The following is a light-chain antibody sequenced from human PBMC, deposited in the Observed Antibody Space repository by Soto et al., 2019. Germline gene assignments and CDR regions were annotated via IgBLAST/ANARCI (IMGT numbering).Light chain of an antibody. CDR3: QQYNSYS. Sequence: QMTQSPSTLPASVGDRVTITCRASQSISNWLAWYQQKPGKAPKLLIYHASTLESGVPSRFSGSGSGTEFTLTISSLQPDDFATYYCQQYNSYSFGQGTKVDIK. CDR1: QSISNW. V-gene: IGKV1-5*01. J-gene: IGKJ1*01. CDR2: HAS.